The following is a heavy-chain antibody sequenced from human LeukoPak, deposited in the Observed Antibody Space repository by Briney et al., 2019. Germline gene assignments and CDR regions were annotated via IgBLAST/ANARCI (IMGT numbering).Heavy chain of an antibody. J-gene: IGHJ4*02. CDR1: GFTFDDYA. V-gene: IGHV3-9*01. CDR2: ISWNSGSI. Sequence: GGSLRLSCAASGFTFDDYAMHWVRQAPGKGLEGVSGISWNSGSIGYADSVKGRFTISRDNAKNSLYLQMNSLRAEDTALYYCAKDRFLDGGLIDYWGQGTLVTVSS. D-gene: IGHD4-23*01. CDR3: AKDRFLDGGLIDY.